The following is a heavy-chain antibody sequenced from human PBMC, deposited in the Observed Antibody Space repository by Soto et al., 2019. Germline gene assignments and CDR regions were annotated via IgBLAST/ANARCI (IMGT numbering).Heavy chain of an antibody. CDR3: ASDRNVLRYFDWLLIDE. J-gene: IGHJ4*02. Sequence: GECMRLSCAASRFPFRRYSANGVRPAPGKGMEWVSSISSSSSYIYYSDSVKGRFTISRDNAKNSLYLQMNSLRAEDTAVYYCASDRNVLRYFDWLLIDECGQGTLVTVS. CDR2: ISSSSSYI. CDR1: RFPFRRYS. V-gene: IGHV3-21*01. D-gene: IGHD3-9*01.